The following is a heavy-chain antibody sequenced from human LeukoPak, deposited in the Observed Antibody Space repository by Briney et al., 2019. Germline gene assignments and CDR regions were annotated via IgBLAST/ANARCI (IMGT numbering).Heavy chain of an antibody. CDR2: TYYRSKWYN. Sequence: SQTLSLNCAISGDSVSSNSASWNWIRQSPSRGLEWLGRTYYRSKWYNDYAVSVKSRITINPDTSKNQFCLQLNSVTPEDTAAYYCARRQYSSSSHYYYYMDVWGKGTTVTVSS. CDR3: ARRQYSSSSHYYYYMDV. J-gene: IGHJ6*03. CDR1: GDSVSSNSAS. V-gene: IGHV6-1*01. D-gene: IGHD6-6*01.